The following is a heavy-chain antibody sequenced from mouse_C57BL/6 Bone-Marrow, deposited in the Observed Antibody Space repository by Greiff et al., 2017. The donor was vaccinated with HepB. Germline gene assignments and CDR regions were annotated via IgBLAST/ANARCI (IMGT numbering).Heavy chain of an antibody. Sequence: QVQLQQSGAELVKPGASVKLSCKASGYTFTSYWMQWVNQRPGQGLEWIGEIDPSDSYTNYNQKFKGKATLTVDTSSSTAYMQLSSLTSEDSAVYYCAIRGFDYWGQGTTLTVSS. J-gene: IGHJ2*01. D-gene: IGHD1-1*01. CDR3: AIRGFDY. V-gene: IGHV1-50*01. CDR2: IDPSDSYT. CDR1: GYTFTSYW.